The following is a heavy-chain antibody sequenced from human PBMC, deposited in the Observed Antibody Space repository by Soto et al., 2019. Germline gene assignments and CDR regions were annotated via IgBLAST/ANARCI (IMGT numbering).Heavy chain of an antibody. J-gene: IGHJ4*02. CDR1: GFTFSRYT. D-gene: IGHD3-3*01. Sequence: EVQLVESGEGLVKPGGSLRLSCAASGFTFSRYTMNWVRQAPGKGLEWVSSISSSSSAINYADSVKGRFSISRDNAKNSLHLQMNSLRAEDTAVYYCVRDDTMFGVVIYFDYWGQGTLVTVSS. V-gene: IGHV3-21*01. CDR3: VRDDTMFGVVIYFDY. CDR2: ISSSSSAI.